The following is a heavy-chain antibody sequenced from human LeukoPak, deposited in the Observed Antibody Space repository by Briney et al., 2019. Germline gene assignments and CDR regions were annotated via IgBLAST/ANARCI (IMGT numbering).Heavy chain of an antibody. V-gene: IGHV1-2*02. CDR2: INPNSGGT. D-gene: IGHD3-3*01. Sequence: EASVKVSCKASGYTFTSYDINWVRQAPGQGLEWMGWINPNSGGTNYAQKFQGRVTMTRDTSISTAYMELSRLRSDDTAVYYCARVSFLETVPWNWFDPWGQGTLVTVSS. J-gene: IGHJ5*02. CDR1: GYTFTSYD. CDR3: ARVSFLETVPWNWFDP.